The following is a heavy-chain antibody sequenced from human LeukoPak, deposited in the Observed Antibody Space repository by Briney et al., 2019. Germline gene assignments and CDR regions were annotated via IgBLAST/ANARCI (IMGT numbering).Heavy chain of an antibody. CDR2: ISGSGGST. J-gene: IGHJ4*02. CDR1: GFTVSSNY. Sequence: GGSLRLSCAASGFTVSSNYMSWVRQAPGKGREWVSAISGSGGSTYYADSVKGRFTISRDNSKNTLYLQMNSLRAEDTAVYYCAKEGAAHDYFDYWGQGTLVTVSS. CDR3: AKEGAAHDYFDY. D-gene: IGHD6-6*01. V-gene: IGHV3-23*01.